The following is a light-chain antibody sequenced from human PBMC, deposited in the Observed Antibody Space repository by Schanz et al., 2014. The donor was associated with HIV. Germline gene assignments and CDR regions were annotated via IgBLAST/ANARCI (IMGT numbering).Light chain of an antibody. Sequence: QSVLTQPPSASGTPGQRVTISCSGSTSNVGSRSVDWYQQFPGAAPKLLIYNTHLRPSGVSARFSASKFAASASLAIRGLQSEDEADYYCAAWDVNLNGPVFGGGTKLTVL. V-gene: IGLV1-44*01. CDR3: AAWDVNLNGPV. CDR1: TSNVGSRS. J-gene: IGLJ2*01. CDR2: NTH.